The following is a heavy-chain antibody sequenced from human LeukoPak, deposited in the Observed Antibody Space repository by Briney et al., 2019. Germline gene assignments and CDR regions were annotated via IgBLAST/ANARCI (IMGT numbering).Heavy chain of an antibody. V-gene: IGHV4-39*01. CDR2: IYYSEST. J-gene: IGHJ6*03. CDR1: GGSISSSSYY. CDR3: ARHFGCSGGSCYYYYYMDV. D-gene: IGHD2-15*01. Sequence: SETLSLTCTVSGGSISSSSYYWGWLRQPPGRGLEWIGSIYYSESTYYNPSLKSRVTISVDTSKNQFSLKLSSVTAADTAVYYCARHFGCSGGSCYYYYYMDVWGKGTTVTISS.